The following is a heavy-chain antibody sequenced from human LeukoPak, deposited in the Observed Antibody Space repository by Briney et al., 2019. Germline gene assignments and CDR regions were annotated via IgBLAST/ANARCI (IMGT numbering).Heavy chain of an antibody. CDR2: INPNSGVT. D-gene: IGHD2-21*02. CDR1: GYIFTSYY. V-gene: IGHV1-2*02. J-gene: IGHJ1*01. Sequence: ASVKVSCKASGYIFTSYYIHWVRQAPGQGLEWMGWINPNSGVTNYAQKFQGRVTMAGDPSISTTYIELRRVRSDDTAMYYCARAKLDDCGGVCDQYFQHWGQGTLVTVSS. CDR3: ARAKLDDCGGVCDQYFQH.